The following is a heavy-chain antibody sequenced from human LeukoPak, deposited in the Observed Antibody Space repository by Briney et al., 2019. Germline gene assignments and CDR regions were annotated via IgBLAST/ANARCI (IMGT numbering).Heavy chain of an antibody. Sequence: PGGSLRLSCAASGFTFSSYEMNWVRQAPGKGLEWVSAVSSSGGDTWHADSVKGRFTISRDNSKNTLYLQMNSLRAEDTAVYYCAKESAAREPYDSWGQGTLVTVSS. D-gene: IGHD1-14*01. V-gene: IGHV3-23*01. CDR1: GFTFSSYE. CDR3: AKESAAREPYDS. CDR2: VSSSGGDT. J-gene: IGHJ4*02.